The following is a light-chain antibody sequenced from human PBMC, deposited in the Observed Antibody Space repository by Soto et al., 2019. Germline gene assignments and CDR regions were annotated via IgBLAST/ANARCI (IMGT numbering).Light chain of an antibody. Sequence: DIVMTQSPDSLAVSLGERATINCKSSQSILYSPNNKNYLAWYQQKPGQPPKLLIYWASTRESGVPDRFSGSGSGTDFTLTISSLQAEDVAVYYCQHYLNTPQSFGQGTKMESK. CDR1: QSILYSPNNKNY. J-gene: IGKJ1*01. CDR2: WAS. CDR3: QHYLNTPQS. V-gene: IGKV4-1*01.